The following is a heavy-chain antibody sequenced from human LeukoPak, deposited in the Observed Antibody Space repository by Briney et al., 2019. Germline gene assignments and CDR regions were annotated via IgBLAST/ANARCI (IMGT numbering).Heavy chain of an antibody. CDR1: GGSISSYY. CDR2: IKEDGSEK. D-gene: IGHD1-1*01. CDR3: ARDRGTKYYFDY. V-gene: IGHV3-7*05. Sequence: ETLSLTCTVSGGSISSYYWSWVRQAPGKGLEWVANIKEDGSEKNYVDSVKGRFTISRDNAKNSLYLQMNSLRAEDTAVYYCARDRGTKYYFDYWGQGTLVTVSS. J-gene: IGHJ4*02.